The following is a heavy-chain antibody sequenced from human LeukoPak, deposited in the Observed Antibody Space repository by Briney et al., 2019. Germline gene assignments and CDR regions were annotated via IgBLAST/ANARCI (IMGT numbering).Heavy chain of an antibody. CDR2: IYHSGST. D-gene: IGHD2-2*01. J-gene: IGHJ4*02. V-gene: IGHV4-30-2*01. CDR3: ARDLGQLLFGYFDY. CDR1: GGSISSGGYY. Sequence: SETLSLTCTVSGGSISSGGYYWSWIRQPPGKGLEWIGYIYHSGSTYYNPSLKSRVTISVDRSKNQFSLKLSSVTAADTAVYYCARDLGQLLFGYFDYWGQGTLVTVSS.